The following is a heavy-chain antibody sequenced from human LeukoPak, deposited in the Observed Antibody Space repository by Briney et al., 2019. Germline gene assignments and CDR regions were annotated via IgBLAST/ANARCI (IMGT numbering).Heavy chain of an antibody. J-gene: IGHJ4*02. CDR1: GFTFSSYW. V-gene: IGHV3-7*05. D-gene: IGHD4-23*01. Sequence: GGSLRLSCAASGFTFSSYWMSWVRQAPGKGLEWVANIKQDGSEKYYVDSVKGRFTISRDNAKNSPYLQMNSLRAEDTAIYYCAKYRVATTPYFDYWGQGTLVAVSS. CDR2: IKQDGSEK. CDR3: AKYRVATTPYFDY.